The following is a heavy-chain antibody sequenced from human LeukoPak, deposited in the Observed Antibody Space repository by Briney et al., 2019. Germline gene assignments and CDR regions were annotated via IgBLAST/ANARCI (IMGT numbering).Heavy chain of an antibody. D-gene: IGHD2-8*02. Sequence: SETLSLTCAVYGGSFSGYYWSWIRQPPGKGLEWIGEINHSGSTNYNPSLKSRVTISVDTSKNQFSLKPSSVTAADTAVYYCARGGGVYRSPDYWGQGTLVTVSS. J-gene: IGHJ4*02. V-gene: IGHV4-34*01. CDR1: GGSFSGYY. CDR3: ARGGGVYRSPDY. CDR2: INHSGST.